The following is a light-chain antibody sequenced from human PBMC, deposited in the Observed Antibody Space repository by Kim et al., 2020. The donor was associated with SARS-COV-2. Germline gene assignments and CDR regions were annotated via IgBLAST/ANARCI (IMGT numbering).Light chain of an antibody. CDR3: QQRFNWPIT. CDR2: DAS. J-gene: IGKJ5*01. Sequence: LLPGERATLSCRASQGVSSYLGWYQQKPGQAPRLLIYDASNRATGIPARFSGSGSGTDFTLTISSLEPEDFAVYYCQQRFNWPITFGQGTRLEIK. CDR1: QGVSSY. V-gene: IGKV3-11*01.